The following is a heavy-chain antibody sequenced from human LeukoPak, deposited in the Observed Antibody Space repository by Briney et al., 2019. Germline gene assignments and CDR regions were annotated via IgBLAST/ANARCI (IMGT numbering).Heavy chain of an antibody. CDR3: ARSTRWFDP. CDR2: IYHSGST. J-gene: IGHJ5*02. Sequence: SETLSLTCTVSGGSINSYYWSWIRQPPGKGLEWIGYIYHSGSTYYNPSLKSRVTISVDTSKNQFSLKLSSVTAADTAVYYCARSTRWFDPWGQGTLVTVSS. V-gene: IGHV4-59*12. CDR1: GGSINSYY.